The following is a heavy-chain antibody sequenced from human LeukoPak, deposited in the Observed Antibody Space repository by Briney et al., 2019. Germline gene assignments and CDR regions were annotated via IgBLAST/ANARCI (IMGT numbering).Heavy chain of an antibody. CDR3: ATLSLIAAAGT. J-gene: IGHJ4*02. Sequence: SETLSLTCTVSGGSISSSSYYWGWIRQPPGKGLEWIVSIYYSGSTYYNPSLKSRVTISVDTSKNQFSLKLSSVTAADTAVYYCATLSLIAAAGTWGQGTLVTVSS. V-gene: IGHV4-39*01. CDR2: IYYSGST. D-gene: IGHD6-13*01. CDR1: GGSISSSSYY.